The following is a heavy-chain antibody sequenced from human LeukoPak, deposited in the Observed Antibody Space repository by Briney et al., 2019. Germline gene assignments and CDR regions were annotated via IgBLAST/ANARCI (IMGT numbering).Heavy chain of an antibody. V-gene: IGHV3-23*01. CDR1: GFTFSSYA. CDR2: ISGSGSNT. Sequence: GGSLRLSCAASGFTFSSYAMSWVRQAPGKGLEWVSTISGSGSNTYYADSVKGRFTIFRDNSRNILYLQMNSLRAEDTAVYYCAKAITALVLTTWDSWGQGTLVTVSP. D-gene: IGHD2-8*02. CDR3: AKAITALVLTTWDS. J-gene: IGHJ4*02.